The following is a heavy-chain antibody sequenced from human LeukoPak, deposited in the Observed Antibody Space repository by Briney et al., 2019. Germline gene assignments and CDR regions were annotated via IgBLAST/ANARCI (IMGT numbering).Heavy chain of an antibody. V-gene: IGHV4-39*07. CDR1: GGSISTSNYY. CDR2: IFYSGST. D-gene: IGHD3-10*01. J-gene: IGHJ5*02. CDR3: ARDSGTTGEVKFDP. Sequence: SETLSLTCTVSGGSISTSNYYWGWIRQPPGKGLEWIGNIFYSGSTYYSPSLKSRVTMSIDTSNNQFSLRLRFVTAADTAVYYCARDSGTTGEVKFDPWGQGTLVTVSS.